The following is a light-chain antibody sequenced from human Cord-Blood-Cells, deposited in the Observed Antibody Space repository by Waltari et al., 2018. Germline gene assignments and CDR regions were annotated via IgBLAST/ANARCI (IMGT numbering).Light chain of an antibody. CDR2: WAS. V-gene: IGKV4-1*01. J-gene: IGKJ4*01. CDR1: QSVLHSSNNKNY. CDR3: QQYYSTPLT. Sequence: DIVLPQSPDSLAVSLGERATLNCKSSQSVLHSSNNKNYLAWYQQKPGQPPKLLIYWASTRESGVPDRFSGSGSGTDFTLTISSLQAEDVAVYYCQQYYSTPLTFGGGTKVEIK.